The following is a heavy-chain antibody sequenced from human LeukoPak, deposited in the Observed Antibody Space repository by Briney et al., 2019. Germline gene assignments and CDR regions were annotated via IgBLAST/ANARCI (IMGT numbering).Heavy chain of an antibody. D-gene: IGHD6-19*01. Sequence: ASVKVSCKTSGYIFTGYYMHWVRQAPGQGLDWMGWINPSSGDTNYAQNFQGRVTMTRDTSTSTAYMELSRLTSDDTAVYYCARDGNEAVTGTGAVTYWGQGALVTVSS. CDR3: ARDGNEAVTGTGAVTY. J-gene: IGHJ4*02. V-gene: IGHV1-2*02. CDR1: GYIFTGYY. CDR2: INPSSGDT.